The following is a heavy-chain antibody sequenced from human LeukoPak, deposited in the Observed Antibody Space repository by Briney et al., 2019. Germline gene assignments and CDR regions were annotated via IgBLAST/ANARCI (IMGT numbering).Heavy chain of an antibody. CDR1: GFTFSSYA. CDR2: ISGSGGST. Sequence: GGSLRLSCAASGFTFSSYAMGWVRQAPGKGLEWVSAISGSGGSTYYADSVKGRFTISRDNADNSLYLQMTSLRAEDTALYYCARKVWENDYWGQGTLVTVSS. CDR3: ARKVWENDY. D-gene: IGHD3-16*01. V-gene: IGHV3-23*01. J-gene: IGHJ4*02.